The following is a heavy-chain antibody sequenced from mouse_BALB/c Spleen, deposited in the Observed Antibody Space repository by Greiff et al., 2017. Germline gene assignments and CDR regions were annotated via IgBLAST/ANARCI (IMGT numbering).Heavy chain of an antibody. CDR3: ARDRRYYDYDNAMDY. Sequence: EVNLVESGGGLVQPGGSLKLSCAASGFTFSSYGMSWVRQTPDKRLELVATINSSGGSTYYPDSVKGRFTISRDNDKNTLYLQMSSLKSEDTAMYYCARDRRYYDYDNAMDYWGQGTSVTVSS. CDR1: GFTFSSYG. D-gene: IGHD2-4*01. V-gene: IGHV5-6-3*01. CDR2: INSSGGST. J-gene: IGHJ4*01.